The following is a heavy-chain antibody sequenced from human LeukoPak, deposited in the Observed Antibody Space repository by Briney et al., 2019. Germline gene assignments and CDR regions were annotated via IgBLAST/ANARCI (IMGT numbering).Heavy chain of an antibody. CDR1: GFTFSSYS. D-gene: IGHD4-17*01. CDR2: ISVGGSYI. CDR3: ARGLGDYDAFDL. J-gene: IGHJ3*01. Sequence: PGRSLRLSCSVSGFTFSSYSMKWVRQAPGKGLQWVSSISVGGSYIFYADSVEGRFSVSRDNANHAVFLQMNSLRGEDTPVYFCARGLGDYDAFDLGGHGTRDSVAS. V-gene: IGHV3-21*01.